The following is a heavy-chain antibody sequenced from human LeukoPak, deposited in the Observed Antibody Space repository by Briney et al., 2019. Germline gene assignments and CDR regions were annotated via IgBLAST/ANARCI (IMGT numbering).Heavy chain of an antibody. V-gene: IGHV3-30*04. D-gene: IGHD6-19*01. J-gene: IGHJ1*01. CDR3: ARVPITLAGTKDAKYFQH. CDR1: GFTFSSYA. CDR2: ISHDGSNK. Sequence: GGSLRLSCVASGFTFSSYAIHWVRQAPGKGLEWVAAISHDGSNKFYADSVKGRFTISRDNSKNTLYLQMNSLRTEDTALYYCARVPITLAGTKDAKYFQHWGQGTLVTVSS.